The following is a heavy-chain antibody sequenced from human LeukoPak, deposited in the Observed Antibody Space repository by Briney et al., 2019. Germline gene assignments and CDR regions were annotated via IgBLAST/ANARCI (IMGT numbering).Heavy chain of an antibody. D-gene: IGHD3-22*01. J-gene: IGHJ6*02. Sequence: YXXLIXQPXXXGLEWIGYIYYSGSTNYNPSLKSRVTISVDTSKNQFSLKLSSVTAADTAVYYCARDLIDYYYGMDVWGQGTTVTVSS. V-gene: IGHV4-59*01. CDR1: Y. CDR2: IYYSGST. CDR3: ARDLIDYYYGMDV.